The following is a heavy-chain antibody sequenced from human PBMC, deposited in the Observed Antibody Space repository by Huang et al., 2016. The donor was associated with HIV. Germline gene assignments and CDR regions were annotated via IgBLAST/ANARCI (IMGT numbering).Heavy chain of an antibody. J-gene: IGHJ3*02. CDR2: LAPEHGEK. D-gene: IGHD2-21*01. CDR3: AAGYDTYYDI. CDR1: GYTLPELS. Sequence: QVQLVQSGAEVKKPGASVKVSCKVSGYTLPELSIHWVRQAPGKGLEWMGGLAPEHGEKIYDKNVQGRVTMTEDTSTDTAYMELHSLRPEDTAVYYCAAGYDTYYDIWGQGTMVIASS. V-gene: IGHV1-24*01.